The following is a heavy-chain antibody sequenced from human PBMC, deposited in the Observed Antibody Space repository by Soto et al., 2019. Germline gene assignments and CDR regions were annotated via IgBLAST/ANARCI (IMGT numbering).Heavy chain of an antibody. Sequence: EVQLVESGGGLVKPGGSLRLSCAASGFTFSSYSMNWVRQAPGKGLEWVSSISSSSSYIYYADSVKGRFTISRDNAKNSRYLQKNSLRAEDTAVYYCARDQPGYSYGYGLGYWGQGTLVTVSS. V-gene: IGHV3-21*01. CDR1: GFTFSSYS. CDR2: ISSSSSYI. J-gene: IGHJ4*02. D-gene: IGHD5-18*01. CDR3: ARDQPGYSYGYGLGY.